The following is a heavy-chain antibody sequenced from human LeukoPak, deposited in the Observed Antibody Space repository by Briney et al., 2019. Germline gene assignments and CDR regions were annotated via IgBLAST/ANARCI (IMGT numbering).Heavy chain of an antibody. CDR3: ARAFSDVGDAFDM. CDR2: INQDASVR. CDR1: GFTFSSHW. Sequence: GGSLRLSCVASGFTFSSHWMHWVRQAPGKGLEWVSRINQDASVRDYAGSARGRFTISRDNAKNMLYLQMDSLGAEDTAVYYCARAFSDVGDAFDMWGQGTMVTASS. J-gene: IGHJ3*02. V-gene: IGHV3-74*01.